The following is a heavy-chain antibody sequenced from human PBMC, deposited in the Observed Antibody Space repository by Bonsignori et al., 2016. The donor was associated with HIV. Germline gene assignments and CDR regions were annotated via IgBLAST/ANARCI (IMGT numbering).Heavy chain of an antibody. D-gene: IGHD6-19*01. CDR2: INHSGST. CDR1: GGSFSDYY. Sequence: QVQLQQWGAGLLKPSETLSLTCAVYGGSFSDYYWNWIRQPPGKGLEWIGEINHSGSTNYNPSLKSRVIISVDTSKNQVSLKLSSVTAADTAVYYCARHRVAGLSYYYGMDSWGQGTTVTVSS. J-gene: IGHJ6*02. CDR3: ARHRVAGLSYYYGMDS. V-gene: IGHV4-34*01.